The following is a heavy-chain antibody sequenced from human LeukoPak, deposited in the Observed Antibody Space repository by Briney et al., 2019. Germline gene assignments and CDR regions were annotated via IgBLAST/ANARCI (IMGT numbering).Heavy chain of an antibody. V-gene: IGHV4-30-2*01. CDR3: ARDGGSGI. CDR2: IYHSGST. J-gene: IGHJ4*02. CDR1: GGSISSGGYY. Sequence: KSSETLSLTCTVSGGSISSGGYYWSWIRQPPGKGLEWIGYIYHSGSTYYNPSLKSRVTISVDRSKNQFSLKLSSVTAADTAVYYCARDGGSGIWGQGTLVTVSS. D-gene: IGHD3-10*01.